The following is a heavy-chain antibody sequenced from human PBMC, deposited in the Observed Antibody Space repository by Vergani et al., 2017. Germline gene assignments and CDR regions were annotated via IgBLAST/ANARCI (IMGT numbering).Heavy chain of an antibody. CDR2: IYYSGST. D-gene: IGHD3-10*01. V-gene: IGHV4-39*07. Sequence: QLQLQESGPGLVKPSETLSLTCTVSGGSISSSSYYWGWIRQPPGKGLEWIGSIYYSGSTYYNPSLKSRVTISVDTSKNQFSLKLSSVTAADTAVYYCAREGGSAAFDIWGQGTMVTVSS. CDR1: GGSISSSSYY. CDR3: AREGGSAAFDI. J-gene: IGHJ3*02.